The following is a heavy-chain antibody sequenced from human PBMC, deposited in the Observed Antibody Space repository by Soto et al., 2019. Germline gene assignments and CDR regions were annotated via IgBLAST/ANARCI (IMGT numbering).Heavy chain of an antibody. CDR3: ARDLFRASSGRYYYYYGMDV. CDR1: GGTFSSYA. V-gene: IGHV1-69*13. Sequence: SSVKVSCKASGGTFSSYAISWVRQAPGQGLEWMGGIIPIFGTANYAQKFQGRVTITADESTSTAYMELSSLRSEDTAVYYCARDLFRASSGRYYYYYGMDVWGQGTTVTVSS. D-gene: IGHD6-19*01. CDR2: IIPIFGTA. J-gene: IGHJ6*02.